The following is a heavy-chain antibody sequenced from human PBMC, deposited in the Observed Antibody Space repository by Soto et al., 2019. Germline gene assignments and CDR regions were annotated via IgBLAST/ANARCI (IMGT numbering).Heavy chain of an antibody. CDR1: GVTFRTYA. J-gene: IGHJ4*02. D-gene: IGHD6-13*01. CDR3: AIPLPKQQLVRGAFDH. CDR2: SIPVFGTA. V-gene: IGHV1-69*01. Sequence: QVQLVQSGAEVKKPGSSVKLSCKPSGVTFRTYAINWVRQAPGQGLEWMGGSIPVFGTANYAQTFQGRFTITADESTSTAYMELSSLRSEYTAVYYCAIPLPKQQLVRGAFDHWGQGTLVTVAS.